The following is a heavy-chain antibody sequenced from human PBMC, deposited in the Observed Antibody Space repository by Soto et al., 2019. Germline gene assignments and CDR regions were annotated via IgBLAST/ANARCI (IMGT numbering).Heavy chain of an antibody. CDR1: GFTFNNFA. CDR3: ARDLSTGAADYYFDY. D-gene: IGHD6-13*01. V-gene: IGHV3-30*03. J-gene: IGHJ4*02. CDR2: ISYDGGDK. Sequence: GSLRLSCAASGFTFNNFAMHWVRQAPGKGLEWVAVISYDGGDKYYADSVKGRFTISRDNSKNTLYLQMNGLRAEDTAVYYCARDLSTGAADYYFDYWGQGALVT.